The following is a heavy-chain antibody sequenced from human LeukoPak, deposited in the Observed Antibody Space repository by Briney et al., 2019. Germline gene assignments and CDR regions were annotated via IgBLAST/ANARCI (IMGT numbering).Heavy chain of an antibody. V-gene: IGHV3-21*01. Sequence: KSGGSLRLSRAASGFTFSSYSMNWVRQAPGKGLEWVSSISSSSSYIYYADSVKGRFTISRDNAKNSLYLQMNSLRAEDTAVYYCARDLRSPTPSKVLRYFDWSYYYYGMDVWGKGTTVTVSS. CDR3: ARDLRSPTPSKVLRYFDWSYYYYGMDV. CDR2: ISSSSSYI. D-gene: IGHD3-9*01. J-gene: IGHJ6*04. CDR1: GFTFSSYS.